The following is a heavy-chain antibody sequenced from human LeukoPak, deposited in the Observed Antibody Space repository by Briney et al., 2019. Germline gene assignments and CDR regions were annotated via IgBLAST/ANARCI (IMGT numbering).Heavy chain of an antibody. V-gene: IGHV3-49*04. D-gene: IGHD3-22*01. CDR3: TRVLYYYDSTGYYL. CDR2: IRSKDYGGTT. CDR1: GFTFRNYT. Sequence: GGSLRLSCRASGFTFRNYTMSWVRQAPGKGLEWVGFIRSKDYGGTTEYAASVKGRFTISRDDSKSIAYLQMNSLRTEDTAVYHCTRVLYYYDSTGYYLWGQGTLVTVSS. J-gene: IGHJ4*02.